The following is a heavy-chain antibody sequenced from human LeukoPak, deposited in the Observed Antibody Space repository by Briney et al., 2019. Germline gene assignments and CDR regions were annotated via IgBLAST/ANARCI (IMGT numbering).Heavy chain of an antibody. D-gene: IGHD3-10*01. CDR2: INPNSGGT. J-gene: IGHJ4*02. Sequence: GASVKVSCKVSGYAFTSYFIHWVRQAPGQGLEWMGWINPNSGGTNYAQEFQGWVTMTRDTSINTAYMELSRLRSDDTAVYYCARDMVSTATPYFDYWGQGTLITVSS. V-gene: IGHV1-2*04. CDR3: ARDMVSTATPYFDY. CDR1: GYAFTSYF.